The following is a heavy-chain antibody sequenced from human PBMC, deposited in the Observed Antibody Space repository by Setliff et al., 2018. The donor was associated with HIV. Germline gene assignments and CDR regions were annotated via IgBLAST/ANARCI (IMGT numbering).Heavy chain of an antibody. D-gene: IGHD3-10*01. V-gene: IGHV1-18*01. CDR1: GYPFNNFG. J-gene: IGHJ5*02. Sequence: GASVKVSCKASGYPFNNFGISWVRQAPGQGLEWLAWINVYSGDTNFAQRFQGRVTMTRDASTGTAYMELRNLRSDDTAVYYCARLHTDYGSWYFDRWGQGILVTAPQ. CDR3: ARLHTDYGSWYFDR. CDR2: INVYSGDT.